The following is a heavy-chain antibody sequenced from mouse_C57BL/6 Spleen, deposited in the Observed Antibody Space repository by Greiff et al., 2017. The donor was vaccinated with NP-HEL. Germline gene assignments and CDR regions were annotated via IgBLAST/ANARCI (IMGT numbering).Heavy chain of an antibody. V-gene: IGHV1-53*01. D-gene: IGHD3-2*02. Sequence: QVQLKQPGTELVKPGASVKLSCKASGYTFTSYWMHWVKQRPGQGLEWIGNINPSNGGTNYNEKFKSKATLTVDKSSSTAYMQLSSLTSEDSAVYYCARPLAAQATWFAYWGQGTLVTVSA. J-gene: IGHJ3*01. CDR3: ARPLAAQATWFAY. CDR2: INPSNGGT. CDR1: GYTFTSYW.